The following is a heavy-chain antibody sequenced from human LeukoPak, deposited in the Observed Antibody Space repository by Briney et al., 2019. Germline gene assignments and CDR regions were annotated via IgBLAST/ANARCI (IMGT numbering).Heavy chain of an antibody. Sequence: SETLSLTCTVSGGSISSGDYYWSWIRQPPGKGLEWIGYIYYSGSTNYNPSLKSRVTMSVDTSKNQFSLKLSSVTAADTAVYYCASSYSGSYNDAFDIWGQGTMVTVSS. D-gene: IGHD1-26*01. CDR3: ASSYSGSYNDAFDI. CDR2: IYYSGST. V-gene: IGHV4-61*08. J-gene: IGHJ3*02. CDR1: GGSISSGDYY.